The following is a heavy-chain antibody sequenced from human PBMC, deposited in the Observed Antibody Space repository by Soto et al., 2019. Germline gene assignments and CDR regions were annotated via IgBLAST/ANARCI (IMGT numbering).Heavy chain of an antibody. J-gene: IGHJ4*01. D-gene: IGHD3-10*01. Sequence: EVQLLQSGGGLEQRGGSLRLSCTASGFSFNNYAGTWVRLASGRGLEYVSSISGSGEYTYYTDSVKGRFTLSRDTSRNTLFLQMNSLGDDDSGIYFCARATGVGHGYIDMWGQGTLVTVSS. CDR1: GFSFNNYA. CDR3: ARATGVGHGYIDM. CDR2: ISGSGEYT. V-gene: IGHV3-23*01.